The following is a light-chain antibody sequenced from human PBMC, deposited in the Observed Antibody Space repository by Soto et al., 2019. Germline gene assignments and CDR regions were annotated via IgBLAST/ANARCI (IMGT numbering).Light chain of an antibody. V-gene: IGKV3-20*01. CDR3: QHYGSSPPIT. Sequence: DIVLTQSPGTLYLSPGERATLSCRASQSVRGTSLAWYQQKPGQAPRLLIYDASSRATGIPDRFSGGGSGTDFTLTISRLEPEDFAVYYCQHYGSSPPITFGQGTRLEIK. J-gene: IGKJ5*01. CDR2: DAS. CDR1: QSVRGTS.